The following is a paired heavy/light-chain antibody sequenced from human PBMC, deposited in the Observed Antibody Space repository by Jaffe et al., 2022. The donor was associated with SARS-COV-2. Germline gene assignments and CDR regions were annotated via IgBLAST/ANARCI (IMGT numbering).Light chain of an antibody. J-gene: IGKJ3*01. Sequence: AIRMTQSPSSFSASTGDRVTITCRASQGISSYLAWYQQKPGKAPKLLIYAASTLQSGVPSRFSGSGSGTDFTLTISCLQSEDFATYYCQQYYSYPPVFGPGTKVDIK. CDR2: AAS. CDR1: QGISSY. CDR3: QQYYSYPPV. V-gene: IGKV1-8*01.
Heavy chain of an antibody. CDR2: IYYSGST. CDR1: GGSISSGDYY. J-gene: IGHJ5*02. V-gene: IGHV4-30-4*01. Sequence: QVQLQESGPGLVKPSQTLSLTCTVSGGSISSGDYYWSWIRQPPGKGLEWIGYIYYSGSTYYNPSLKSRVTISVDTSKNQFSLKLSSVTAADTAVYYCARDNLGYCSSTSCLPGEFDPWGQGTLVTVSS. CDR3: ARDNLGYCSSTSCLPGEFDP. D-gene: IGHD2-2*01.